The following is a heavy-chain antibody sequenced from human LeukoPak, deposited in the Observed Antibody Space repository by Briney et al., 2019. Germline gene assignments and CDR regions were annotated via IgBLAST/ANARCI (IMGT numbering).Heavy chain of an antibody. V-gene: IGHV4-59*01. CDR3: ARDSSGYRRGSFDY. J-gene: IGHJ4*02. CDR2: IYYSGST. Sequence: SETLSLTCTVSGGSISSYYWSWIRQPPGKGLEWIGYIYYSGSTNYNPSLKSRVTISVDTANNQFSLKLSSVTAADTAVYYCARDSSGYRRGSFDYWGQGTLVTVSS. D-gene: IGHD3-22*01. CDR1: GGSISSYY.